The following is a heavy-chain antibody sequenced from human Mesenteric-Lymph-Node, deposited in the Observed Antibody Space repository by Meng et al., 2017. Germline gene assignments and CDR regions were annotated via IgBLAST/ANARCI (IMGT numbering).Heavy chain of an antibody. D-gene: IGHD5-18*01. CDR2: INPDSGGT. Sequence: QVQLVQSGAEVKKPGASVKVSCKASGYTFTGYYLHWVRQAPGQGHEWMGRINPDSGGTNYAQKFQGRVTMTRDTSISTAYMDLSRLRSDDTAVYYCATDTAMVEIDYWGQGILVTVSS. J-gene: IGHJ4*02. V-gene: IGHV1-2*06. CDR3: ATDTAMVEIDY. CDR1: GYTFTGYY.